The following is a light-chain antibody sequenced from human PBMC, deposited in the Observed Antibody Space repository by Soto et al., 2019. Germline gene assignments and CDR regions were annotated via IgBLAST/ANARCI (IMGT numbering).Light chain of an antibody. V-gene: IGKV4-1*01. CDR1: QSVLYSSNNKNY. J-gene: IGKJ4*01. CDR3: QQYYNPPLT. CDR2: WAS. Sequence: DIVMTQSPDSLAVSLGERASINCKSSQSVLYSSNNKNYLAWYQQKAGQPPKLLIYWASTRQSGVPDRFSGSGSETDFTLTISSLQAEDVAIHYCQQYYNPPLTFGGGTKVEIK.